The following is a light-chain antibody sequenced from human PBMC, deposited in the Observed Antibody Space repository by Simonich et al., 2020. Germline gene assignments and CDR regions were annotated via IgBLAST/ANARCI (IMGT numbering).Light chain of an antibody. CDR3: QQYGSSPET. CDR2: DAS. Sequence: EIVLTQSPGTLSLSPGERATISCRASQSVSSSYLAWYQQKPGLAPRLLIYDASSRATGIPDRFSGSGSGTDFTLTISRLEPEDFAVYYCQQYGSSPETFGQGTKVEIK. J-gene: IGKJ1*01. CDR1: QSVSSSY. V-gene: IGKV3D-20*01.